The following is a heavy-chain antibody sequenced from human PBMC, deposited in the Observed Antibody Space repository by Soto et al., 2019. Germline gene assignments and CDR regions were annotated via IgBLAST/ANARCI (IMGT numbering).Heavy chain of an antibody. Sequence: QVQLVQSGAEVKKPGSSVKVSCKASGGTFSSYTISWVRQAPGQGLEWMGRIISILGIANYAQKFQGRVTINADKSTSTAYMELSSLRSEDTAVYYCAREGGIAAYSNWGQGTLVTVSS. CDR1: GGTFSSYT. D-gene: IGHD6-13*01. CDR2: IISILGIA. V-gene: IGHV1-69*08. CDR3: AREGGIAAYSN. J-gene: IGHJ4*02.